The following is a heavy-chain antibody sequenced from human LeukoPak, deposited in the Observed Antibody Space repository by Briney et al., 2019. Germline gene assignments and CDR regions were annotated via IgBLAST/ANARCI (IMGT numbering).Heavy chain of an antibody. V-gene: IGHV1-69*05. CDR2: IIPIFGTA. CDR3: ARGGVSSGWYRHYYGMDV. Sequence: SVKVSCKASGGTFSSYAISWVRQAPGQGLEWMGGIIPIFGTANYAQKFQGRVAMTRNTSIGTAYMELSSLRSEDTAVYYCARGGVSSGWYRHYYGMDVWGQGTTVTVSS. J-gene: IGHJ6*02. CDR1: GGTFSSYA. D-gene: IGHD6-19*01.